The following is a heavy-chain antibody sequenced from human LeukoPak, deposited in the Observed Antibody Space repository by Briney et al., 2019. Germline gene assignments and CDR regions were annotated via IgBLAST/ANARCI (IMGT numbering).Heavy chain of an antibody. CDR1: GFTFSSNT. D-gene: IGHD3-10*01. V-gene: IGHV3-21*01. CDR2: ISPSGSYT. J-gene: IGHJ5*02. CDR3: GRDFLGESGAGGP. Sequence: GGSLRLSCTDSGFTFSSNTMNWGRQAPGKGLERASFISPSGSYTGHADSVKGRFTISRDNTNNAVHLQMTNLRVDDTAVYYCGRDFLGESGAGGPCGQGIVVTVSS.